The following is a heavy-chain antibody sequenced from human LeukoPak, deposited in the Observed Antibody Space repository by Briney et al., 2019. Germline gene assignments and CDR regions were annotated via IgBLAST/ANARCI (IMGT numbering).Heavy chain of an antibody. CDR3: ARAYYDFWSGYYEYYYYYMDV. J-gene: IGHJ6*03. V-gene: IGHV1-24*01. Sequence: GASVKVSCKVSGYTLTELSMHWVRQAPGKGLEWMGGFDPEDGETIYAQKFQGRVTMTEDTSTDTAYMELSSLRSDNTAVYYCARAYYDFWSGYYEYYYYYMDVWGKGTTVTVSS. CDR2: FDPEDGET. D-gene: IGHD3-3*01. CDR1: GYTLTELS.